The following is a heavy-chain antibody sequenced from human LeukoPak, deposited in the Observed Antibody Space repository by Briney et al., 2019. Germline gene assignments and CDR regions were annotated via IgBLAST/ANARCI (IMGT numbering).Heavy chain of an antibody. CDR2: ISGSGGST. D-gene: IGHD3-16*01. J-gene: IGHJ4*02. CDR3: AKVQYPRILGGQGY. V-gene: IGHV3-23*01. CDR1: GFTFSSYA. Sequence: GGSLRLSCAASGFTFSSYAMSWVRQAPGKGREWVSAISGSGGSTYYADSVKGRFTISRDNSKNTLYLQMNSLRDEDTAVYYCAKVQYPRILGGQGYWGQGTLVTVSS.